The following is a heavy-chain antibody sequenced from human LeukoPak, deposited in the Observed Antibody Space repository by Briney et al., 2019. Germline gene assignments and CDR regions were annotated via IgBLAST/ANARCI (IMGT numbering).Heavy chain of an antibody. V-gene: IGHV1-18*01. J-gene: IGHJ5*02. CDR1: GYTFTSYG. D-gene: IGHD2-21*02. CDR3: ARSSSGVVTAIPNWFDP. Sequence: ASVKVSCKASGYTFTSYGISWVRQAPGQGLEWMGWISAYNGNTNYAQKLQGRVTMTTDTSTSTAYMELRSLRSEDTAVYYCARSSSGVVTAIPNWFDPWGQGTLVTVSS. CDR2: ISAYNGNT.